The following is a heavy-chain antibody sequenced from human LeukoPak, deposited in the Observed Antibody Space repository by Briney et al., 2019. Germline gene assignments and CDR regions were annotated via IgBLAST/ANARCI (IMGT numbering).Heavy chain of an antibody. Sequence: SQTLSLTCAISGDSVSSNIAAWNWIRQSPSRGLEWLGRTYYRSKWYIDYAVSVKGRATINPDPPKNQFSLQLSSVTPEDTAVYYCTRDQDDMGVWGQGTTVTVSS. CDR1: GDSVSSNIAA. V-gene: IGHV6-1*01. CDR2: TYYRSKWYI. J-gene: IGHJ6*02. CDR3: TRDQDDMGV.